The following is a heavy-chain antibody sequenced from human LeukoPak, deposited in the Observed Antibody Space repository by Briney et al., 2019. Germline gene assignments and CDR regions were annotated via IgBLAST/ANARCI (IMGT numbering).Heavy chain of an antibody. CDR1: GGTFSSYA. D-gene: IGHD3-22*01. CDR2: INPNSGGT. CDR3: ARDSAPDYYDSSGYYYIMEDYFDY. V-gene: IGHV1-2*02. J-gene: IGHJ4*02. Sequence: ASVKVSCKASGGTFSSYAISWVRQAPGQGLEWMGWINPNSGGTNYAQKFQGRVTMTRDTSISTAYMELSRLRSDDTAVYYCARDSAPDYYDSSGYYYIMEDYFDYWGQGTLVTVSS.